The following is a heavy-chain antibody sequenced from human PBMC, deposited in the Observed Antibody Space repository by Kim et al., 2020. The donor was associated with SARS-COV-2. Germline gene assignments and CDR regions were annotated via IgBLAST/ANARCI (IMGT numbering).Heavy chain of an antibody. J-gene: IGHJ4*02. CDR3: ASPCAGYSSGWYYFDY. CDR1: GFTFSSYA. Sequence: GGSLRHSCAASGFTFSSYAMSWVRQAPGKGLEWVSAISGSGGSTYYADSVKGRFTISRDNSKNTLYLQMNSLRAEDTAVYYCASPCAGYSSGWYYFDYWGQGTLVTVSS. D-gene: IGHD6-19*01. CDR2: ISGSGGST. V-gene: IGHV3-23*01.